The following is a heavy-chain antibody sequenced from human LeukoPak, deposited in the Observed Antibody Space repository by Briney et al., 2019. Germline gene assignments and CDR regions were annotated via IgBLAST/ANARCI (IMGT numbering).Heavy chain of an antibody. Sequence: GGSLRLSCAASGFTFSSYGMHWVRQAPGKGLEWVSAISSSGGDTYYAGSVKGRFTISRDNSKNTLYLQMNSLRAEDTAVYYCAKDAVGATAYYFDYWGQGTLVTVSS. CDR1: GFTFSSYG. D-gene: IGHD1-26*01. CDR3: AKDAVGATAYYFDY. V-gene: IGHV3-23*01. J-gene: IGHJ4*02. CDR2: ISSSGGDT.